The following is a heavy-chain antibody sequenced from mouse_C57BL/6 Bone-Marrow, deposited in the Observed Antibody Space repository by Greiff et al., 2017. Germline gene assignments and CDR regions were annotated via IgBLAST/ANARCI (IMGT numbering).Heavy chain of an antibody. CDR1: GYTFTSYW. J-gene: IGHJ1*03. CDR2: IDPSDSYT. Sequence: QVQLQQPGAELVMPGASVKLSCKASGYTFTSYWMNWVKQRPGQGLEWIGEIDPSDSYTNYNQKFKGKTTLTVDKSSSTAYMQRSSLTSEDSAVYYGAVYYGSSDGYFDVWGTGTTVTVSA. V-gene: IGHV1-69*01. D-gene: IGHD1-1*01. CDR3: AVYYGSSDGYFDV.